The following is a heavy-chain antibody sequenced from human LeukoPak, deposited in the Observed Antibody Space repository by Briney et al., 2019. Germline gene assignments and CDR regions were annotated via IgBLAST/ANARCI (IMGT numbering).Heavy chain of an antibody. V-gene: IGHV3-30*02. CDR2: IRYDGSNK. Sequence: GGSLRLSCAASGFTFSSYGMHWVRQAPGKGLEWVAFIRYDGSNKYYADSVKGRFTISRDNSKNTLYLQMNSLRAEDTAVYYCARGPGSWYSVWFDPWGQGTLVTVSS. CDR3: ARGPGSWYSVWFDP. CDR1: GFTFSSYG. J-gene: IGHJ5*02. D-gene: IGHD6-13*01.